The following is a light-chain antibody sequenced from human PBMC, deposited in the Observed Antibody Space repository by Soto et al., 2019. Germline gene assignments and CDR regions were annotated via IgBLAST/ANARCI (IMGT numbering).Light chain of an antibody. Sequence: QAALTQPASVSGSPVQSITISCTGTSSDVGGYNYVSWYQQHPGKAPKLMIYEVSNRPSGVSNRFSGSKSGNTASLTISGLQAEDEADYFCSSYGSTSTRYVFGTGTKLTVL. CDR3: SSYGSTSTRYV. CDR1: SSDVGGYNY. CDR2: EVS. J-gene: IGLJ1*01. V-gene: IGLV2-14*01.